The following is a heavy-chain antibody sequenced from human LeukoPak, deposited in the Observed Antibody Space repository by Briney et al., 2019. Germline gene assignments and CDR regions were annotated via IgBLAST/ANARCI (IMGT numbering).Heavy chain of an antibody. V-gene: IGHV1-69*13. CDR1: GGTFSSYA. CDR2: IIPIFGTA. Sequence: GASVKVSCKASGGTFSSYAISWVRQAPGQGLEWMGGIIPIFGTANYAQKFQGRVTITADESSSTAYMELSSLRSEDTAVYYCASLLSSRPDYRGQGTLVTVSS. CDR3: ASLLSSRPDY. J-gene: IGHJ4*02. D-gene: IGHD2-15*01.